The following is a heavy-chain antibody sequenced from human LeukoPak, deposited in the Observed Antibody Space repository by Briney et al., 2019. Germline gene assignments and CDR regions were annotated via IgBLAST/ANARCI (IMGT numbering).Heavy chain of an antibody. CDR2: ISGSGGST. V-gene: IGHV3-23*01. Sequence: PGGSLRLSCAASGFTFSSYAMSWVRQAPGKGLEWVSAISGSGGSTYYADSVKGRFTISRDNSKNTLYLQMNSLRAEDTAVYYCAKSTYYYDTFVNAFDLWGQGTVVTVSS. CDR1: GFTFSSYA. CDR3: AKSTYYYDTFVNAFDL. D-gene: IGHD3-22*01. J-gene: IGHJ3*01.